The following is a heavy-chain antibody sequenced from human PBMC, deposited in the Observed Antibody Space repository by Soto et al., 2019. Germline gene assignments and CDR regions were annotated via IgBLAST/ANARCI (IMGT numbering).Heavy chain of an antibody. CDR3: AQYDGSAVKGYFDY. V-gene: IGHV4-31*03. J-gene: IGHJ4*02. D-gene: IGHD3-22*01. Sequence: SETLSLTCTVSGGSISSGGYYWSWIRQHPGKGLEWIGYINYSGTTYYNPSLRSRLTISVDTSKNQFSLRLSSVTVADTAVYFCAQYDGSAVKGYFDYWGQGTLDTVSS. CDR1: GGSISSGGYY. CDR2: INYSGTT.